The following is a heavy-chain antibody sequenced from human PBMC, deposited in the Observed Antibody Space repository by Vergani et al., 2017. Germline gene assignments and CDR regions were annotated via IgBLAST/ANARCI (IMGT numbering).Heavy chain of an antibody. Sequence: QVQLQESGPGLVKPSETLSLTCTVSGGSISSYYWSWIRQPAGKGLEWIGYIYYSGSTYYNPSLKSRVTISVDTSKNQFSLKLSSVTAADTAVYYCAREIIGDSSGYYLDYWGQGTLVTVSS. D-gene: IGHD3-22*01. CDR3: AREIIGDSSGYYLDY. V-gene: IGHV4-59*06. CDR2: IYYSGST. J-gene: IGHJ4*02. CDR1: GGSISSYY.